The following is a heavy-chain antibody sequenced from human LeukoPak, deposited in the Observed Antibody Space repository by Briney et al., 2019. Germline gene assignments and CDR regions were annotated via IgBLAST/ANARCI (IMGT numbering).Heavy chain of an antibody. J-gene: IGHJ4*02. D-gene: IGHD3-16*01. CDR3: ARQLWFDY. Sequence: GGSLRLSCAASGFTVDGHYMNWVRQAPGKGLEWVSVVYSGGTTFYADSVKGRFTISRDNSKNMLYLHMNSLRAEDTAVYYCARQLWFDYWGQGTLVTVSS. CDR2: VYSGGTT. CDR1: GFTVDGHY. V-gene: IGHV3-66*04.